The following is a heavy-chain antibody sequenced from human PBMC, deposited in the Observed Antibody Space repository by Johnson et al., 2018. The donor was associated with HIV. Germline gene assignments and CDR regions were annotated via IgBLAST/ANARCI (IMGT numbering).Heavy chain of an antibody. CDR2: ISWNSGSI. CDR1: GFTFDDYA. V-gene: IGHV3-9*01. CDR3: AKANWNGDAFDI. J-gene: IGHJ3*02. Sequence: VQLVESGGGLVQPGGSLRLSCAASGFTFDDYAMHWVRQAPGKGLEWVSGISWNSGSIGYADSVKGRFTISRDNAKNSLYLQMNSLRAEDTALYYCAKANWNGDAFDIWGQGTMVTVSS. D-gene: IGHD1-1*01.